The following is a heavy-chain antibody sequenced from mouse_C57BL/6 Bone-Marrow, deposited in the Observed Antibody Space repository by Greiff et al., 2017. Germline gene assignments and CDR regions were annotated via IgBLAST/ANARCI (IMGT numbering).Heavy chain of an antibody. D-gene: IGHD2-3*01. CDR3: TRWFYFYY. CDR2: IDPENGDT. V-gene: IGHV14-4*01. Sequence: EVKLQESGAELVRPGASVKLSCTASGFNIKDDYMHWVKQRPEQGLEWIGWIDPENGDTEYASKFQGKATITADTSANTAYLQLSSLTSEDTAVHYCTRWFYFYYWGQGTTLTVSS. J-gene: IGHJ2*01. CDR1: GFNIKDDY.